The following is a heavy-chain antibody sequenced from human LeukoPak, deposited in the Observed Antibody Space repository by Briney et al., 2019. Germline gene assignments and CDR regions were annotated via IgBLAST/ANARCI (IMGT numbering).Heavy chain of an antibody. J-gene: IGHJ4*02. Sequence: PSETLSLTCAVYGGSFSDYYWSWIRQPPGKGLEWIGEINHSGSTNYNPSLKSRVTISVDTSKNQFSLKLSSVTAADTAVYYCARAVMVRGVVVSFHYWGQGTLVTVSA. V-gene: IGHV4-34*01. CDR3: ARAVMVRGVVVSFHY. CDR2: INHSGST. D-gene: IGHD3-10*01. CDR1: GGSFSDYY.